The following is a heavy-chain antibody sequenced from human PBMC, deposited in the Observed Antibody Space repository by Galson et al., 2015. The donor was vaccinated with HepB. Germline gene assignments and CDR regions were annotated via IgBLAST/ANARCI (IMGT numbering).Heavy chain of an antibody. CDR3: AGSPVGTRSRGGAFPI. D-gene: IGHD3-16*01. Sequence: SLRLSCATSGIDLEDYAMHWVRQVPGKGLEWISGVSRGGVGLGNADSVKGRFTVSRDSGKNTLSLQMNSLRPEDTALYFCAGSPVGTRSRGGAFPIWGQGTMVLVSS. J-gene: IGHJ3*02. CDR1: GIDLEDYA. V-gene: IGHV3-9*01. CDR2: VSRGGVGL.